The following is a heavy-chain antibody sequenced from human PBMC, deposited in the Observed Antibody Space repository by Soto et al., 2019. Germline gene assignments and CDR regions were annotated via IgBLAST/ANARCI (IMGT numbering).Heavy chain of an antibody. V-gene: IGHV1-69*06. J-gene: IGHJ6*02. CDR2: IIPIFGTA. CDR1: VGTFSNYA. Sequence: SVKVSCKASVGTFSNYAISWVRQAPGEGLEWMGGIIPIFGTANYAQKLQGRVTITADKSSSTGYMELSSLRSEDTPVHYCASPGDAAADLSLAVWGQGTTVTVSS. CDR3: ASPGDAAADLSLAV. D-gene: IGHD6-13*01.